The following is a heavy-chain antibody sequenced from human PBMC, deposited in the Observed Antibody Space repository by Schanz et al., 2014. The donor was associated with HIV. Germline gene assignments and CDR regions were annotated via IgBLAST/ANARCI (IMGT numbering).Heavy chain of an antibody. CDR1: GFIFSSYG. Sequence: QVQLVESGGGVVQPGRSLRLSCAASGFIFSSYGMHWVRQAPGKGLEWVAVISYDGSDKYHADSVKGRFTISRDNSKNTLYLQMNSLRAEDTAVYYCAKDQGYDFWSGYYNYYGMDVWGQGTTVTVS. D-gene: IGHD3-3*01. V-gene: IGHV3-30*18. CDR3: AKDQGYDFWSGYYNYYGMDV. J-gene: IGHJ6*02. CDR2: ISYDGSDK.